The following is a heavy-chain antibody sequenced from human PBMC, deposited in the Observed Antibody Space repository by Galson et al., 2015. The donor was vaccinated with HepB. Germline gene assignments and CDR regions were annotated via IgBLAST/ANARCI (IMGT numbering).Heavy chain of an antibody. J-gene: IGHJ3*02. CDR3: ARLFRGYCSSTSCSGAFDI. D-gene: IGHD2-2*01. CDR2: IYPGDSDT. Sequence: QSGAEVKKPGESLKISCKGSGYSFTSYWIGWVRQMPGKGLEWMGIIYPGDSDTRYSPSFQGQVTISADKSISTAYLQWSSLKASDTAMYYCARLFRGYCSSTSCSGAFDIWGQGTMVTVSS. V-gene: IGHV5-51*01. CDR1: GYSFTSYW.